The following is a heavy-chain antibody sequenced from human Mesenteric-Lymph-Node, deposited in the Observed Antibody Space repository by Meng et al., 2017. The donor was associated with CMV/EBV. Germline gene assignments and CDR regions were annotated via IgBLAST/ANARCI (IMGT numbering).Heavy chain of an antibody. CDR1: GFTFSSYG. D-gene: IGHD1-26*01. V-gene: IGHV3-33*01. CDR3: ARDIVEDSGTLDA. J-gene: IGHJ5*02. CDR2: IWYDGSNK. Sequence: GESLKISCAASGFTFSSYGMHWVRQAPGKGLEWVAVIWYDGSNKYYADSVKGRFTISRDNSKNTLYLQMNSLRAEDTAVYYCARDIVEDSGTLDAWGQGTLVTVSS.